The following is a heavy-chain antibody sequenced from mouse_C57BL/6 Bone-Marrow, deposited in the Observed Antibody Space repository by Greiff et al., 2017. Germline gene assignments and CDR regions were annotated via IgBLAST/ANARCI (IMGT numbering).Heavy chain of an antibody. J-gene: IGHJ2*01. CDR3: ARSRSVIYYGYDDYYAMDY. D-gene: IGHD2-2*01. Sequence: QVQLQQPGAELVKPGASVKLSCKASGYTFTSYWMHWVKQRPGRGLEWIGRIDPNSGGTKYNEKFKSKATLTVDKPSSTAYMQLSSLTSEDSAVYYCARSRSVIYYGYDDYYAMDYWGQGTTLTVSS. V-gene: IGHV1-72*01. CDR1: GYTFTSYW. CDR2: IDPNSGGT.